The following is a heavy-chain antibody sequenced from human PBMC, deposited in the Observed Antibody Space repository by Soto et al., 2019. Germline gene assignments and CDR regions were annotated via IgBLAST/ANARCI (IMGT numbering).Heavy chain of an antibody. CDR1: GDSVTNHY. D-gene: IGHD3-9*01. V-gene: IGHV4-59*02. CDR3: ARGKSAMNILSD. Sequence: QLLESGPGLVKPSETLSLTCSVSGDSVTNHYWTWIRQPPGKGLEWIGFLHYSGNTNNNPSLRSRLTTSLDTSRNQLSRKLASVTAADTAVYYCARGKSAMNILSDWGQGTLVTVSS. J-gene: IGHJ4*02. CDR2: LHYSGNT.